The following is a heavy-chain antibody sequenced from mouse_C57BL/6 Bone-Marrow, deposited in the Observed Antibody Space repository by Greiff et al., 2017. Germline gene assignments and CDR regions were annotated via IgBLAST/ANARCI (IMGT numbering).Heavy chain of an antibody. V-gene: IGHV1-64*01. J-gene: IGHJ2*01. CDR3: ARKRKITTGVCDD. CDR1: GYTFTSYW. Sequence: QVQLQQPGAELVKPGASVKLSCTASGYTFTSYWMPWVQQRPGQGLECIGMINPNSGSTNYTEKFKSKATLSVDKSARPAYMQRSSLTSEDSAVYDSARKRKITTGVCDDWGQGTTLTVSS. CDR2: INPNSGST. D-gene: IGHD1-1*01.